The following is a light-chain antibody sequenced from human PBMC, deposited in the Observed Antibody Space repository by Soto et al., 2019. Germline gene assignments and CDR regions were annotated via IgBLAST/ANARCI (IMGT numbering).Light chain of an antibody. CDR2: KNN. Sequence: QSVLTQPPSASGTPGQRVTISCSGSSSNIGNFYVYWYQQLPGTAPKLLIYKNNQRPLGVPDRFSGSKSGTSASLAISGLRYEDEADYYCAAWDESLSGPDVFGGGTQLTVL. J-gene: IGLJ7*01. CDR3: AAWDESLSGPDV. V-gene: IGLV1-47*01. CDR1: SSNIGNFY.